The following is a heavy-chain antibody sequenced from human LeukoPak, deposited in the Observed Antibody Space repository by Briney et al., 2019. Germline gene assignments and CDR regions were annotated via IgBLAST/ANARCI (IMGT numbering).Heavy chain of an antibody. J-gene: IGHJ5*02. V-gene: IGHV3-23*01. CDR1: GFTFSSYA. CDR2: ISGSGGST. Sequence: PGGSLRLSCAASGFTFSSYAMSWVRQAPGKGLEWVSAISGSGGSTYYADSVKGRFAISRDNSKNTLYLQMNSPRAEDTAVYYCGRLHPTDNWFDPWGQGTLVTVSS. CDR3: GRLHPTDNWFDP. D-gene: IGHD4-11*01.